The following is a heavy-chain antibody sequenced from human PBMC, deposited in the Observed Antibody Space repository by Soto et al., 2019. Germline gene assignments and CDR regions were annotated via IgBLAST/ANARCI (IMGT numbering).Heavy chain of an antibody. J-gene: IGHJ4*02. Sequence: QVQLVQSGAEVKKPGSSVKVSCKASGGTVHNSAISWVRQAPGQGLEWMGGIIVIFGPAIYAQKFQGRVTITADESTNTAFLDLNSLRSDDPAVYYCGRGGSWEKVDSWGPGTLVTVSS. D-gene: IGHD1-26*01. CDR1: GGTVHNSA. CDR2: IIVIFGPA. CDR3: GRGGSWEKVDS. V-gene: IGHV1-69*01.